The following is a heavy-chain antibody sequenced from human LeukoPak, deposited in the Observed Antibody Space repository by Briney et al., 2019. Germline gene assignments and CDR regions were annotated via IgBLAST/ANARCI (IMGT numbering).Heavy chain of an antibody. V-gene: IGHV3-23*01. Sequence: GGSLRLSCAASGFTFSSHAMSWVRQAPGKGLECVSAISGSGGSTYYADSVKGRFTISRDNSKNTLYLQMNSLRAEDTAVYYCANRITMVRGVILSYGMDVWGKGTTVTVSS. J-gene: IGHJ6*04. CDR1: GFTFSSHA. CDR2: ISGSGGST. CDR3: ANRITMVRGVILSYGMDV. D-gene: IGHD3-10*01.